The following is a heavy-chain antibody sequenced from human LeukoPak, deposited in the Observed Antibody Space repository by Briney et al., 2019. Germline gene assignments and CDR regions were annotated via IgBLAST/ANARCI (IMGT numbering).Heavy chain of an antibody. CDR2: ISYDGSNK. V-gene: IGHV3-30-3*01. CDR1: GFTFSSYA. CDR3: ARDERRALGATMTHFDY. D-gene: IGHD1-26*01. Sequence: GGSLRLSCAASGFTFSSYAMHWVRQAPGKGLEWVAVISYDGSNKYYADSVKGRFTISRDNSKNTLYLQMNSLRAEDTAVYYCARDERRALGATMTHFDYWGQGTLVTVSS. J-gene: IGHJ4*02.